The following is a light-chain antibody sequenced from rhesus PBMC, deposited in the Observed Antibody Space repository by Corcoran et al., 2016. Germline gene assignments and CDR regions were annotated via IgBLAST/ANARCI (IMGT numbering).Light chain of an antibody. CDR1: QNIYSN. CDR2: AAS. V-gene: IGKV1S12*01. Sequence: DIQMTQSPSALSASVGDRVTISCRASQNIYSNLAWSQQKPGKAPKPLIYAASSLKTGIPSRVSGSGSGTECTLTISSLQPEDSAAYYCQHYYDNPWTFGQGTKVEIK. J-gene: IGKJ1*01. CDR3: QHYYDNPWT.